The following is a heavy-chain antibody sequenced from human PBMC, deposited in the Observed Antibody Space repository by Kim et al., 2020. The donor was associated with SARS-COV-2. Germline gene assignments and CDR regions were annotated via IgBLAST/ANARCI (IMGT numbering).Heavy chain of an antibody. CDR1: GYTFTSYA. D-gene: IGHD6-13*01. V-gene: IGHV7-4-1*02. J-gene: IGHJ4*02. Sequence: ASVKVSCKASGYTFTSYAMNWVRQAPGQGLEWMGWINTNTGNPTYAQGFTGRFVFSLDTSVSTAYLQISSLKAEDTAVYYCARDVIAAAVPRVDYWGQGTLVTVSS. CDR2: INTNTGNP. CDR3: ARDVIAAAVPRVDY.